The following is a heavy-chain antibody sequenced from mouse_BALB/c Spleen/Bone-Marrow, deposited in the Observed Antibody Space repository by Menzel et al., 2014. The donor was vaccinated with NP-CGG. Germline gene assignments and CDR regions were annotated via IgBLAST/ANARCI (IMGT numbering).Heavy chain of an antibody. V-gene: IGHV3-1*02. J-gene: IGHJ4*01. CDR3: ARSNGYYAMDY. CDR1: GYSITSGYS. Sequence: VQLKQSGPDLVKPSQSLSLTCTVTGYSITSGYSWHWIRQFPGNKLEWMGYIHYGAGTNYNPSLKSRISITRDTSKNQFFLQLNSVTTEDTATYYCARSNGYYAMDYWGQGTSVTVSS. CDR2: IHYGAGT.